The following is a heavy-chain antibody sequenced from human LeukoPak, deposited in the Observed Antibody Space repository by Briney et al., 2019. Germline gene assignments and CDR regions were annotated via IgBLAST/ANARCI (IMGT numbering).Heavy chain of an antibody. CDR2: IYYSGST. CDR3: ARYYDYGGRLDAFDI. CDR1: GGSISSSSYY. J-gene: IGHJ3*02. D-gene: IGHD4-23*01. Sequence: SETLSLTCTVSGGSISSSSYYWGWIRQPPGKGLEWIGSIYYSGSTYYNPSLKSRVTISVDTSKNQFSLKLSSVTAADTAVYYCARYYDYGGRLDAFDIWGQGTMVTVSS. V-gene: IGHV4-39*07.